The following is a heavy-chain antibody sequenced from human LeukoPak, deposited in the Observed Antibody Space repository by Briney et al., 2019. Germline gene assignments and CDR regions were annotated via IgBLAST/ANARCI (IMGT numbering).Heavy chain of an antibody. Sequence: SVKVSCKASGFTFTSRSAVQWVRQARGQRLEWIGWIVVDSDSTNYAENFQERVTITRDMSASTSYMELSSLRSEDTAVYFCAAPYTSSWFDLWGQGTLVTVSS. V-gene: IGHV1-58*01. CDR2: IVVDSDST. J-gene: IGHJ5*02. CDR1: GFTFTSRSA. D-gene: IGHD6-13*01. CDR3: AAPYTSSWFDL.